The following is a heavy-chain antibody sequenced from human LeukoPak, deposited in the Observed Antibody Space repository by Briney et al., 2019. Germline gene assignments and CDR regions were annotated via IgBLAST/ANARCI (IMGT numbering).Heavy chain of an antibody. Sequence: GGSLRLSCAASGFTFRSYAMHWVRQAPGKGLEWVAVISYDGSNKYYADSVKGRFTISRDNSKNTLYLQMNSLRAEDTAVYYCAKRDWDHGNPRYYYYMDVWGKGTTVTVSS. D-gene: IGHD1-14*01. V-gene: IGHV3-30*18. CDR2: ISYDGSNK. CDR1: GFTFRSYA. CDR3: AKRDWDHGNPRYYYYMDV. J-gene: IGHJ6*03.